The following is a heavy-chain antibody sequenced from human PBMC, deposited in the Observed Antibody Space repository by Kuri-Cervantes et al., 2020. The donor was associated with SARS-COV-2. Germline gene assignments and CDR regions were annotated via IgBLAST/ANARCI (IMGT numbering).Heavy chain of an antibody. CDR1: GYTFTSYD. J-gene: IGHJ6*02. CDR2: MNPNSGNT. D-gene: IGHD5-24*01. Sequence: ASVKVSCKASGYTFTSYDINWVRQATGQGLEWMGWMNPNSGNTGYAQKFQGRVTMTRDTSISTAYMELSRLRSDDTVVYYCARERRDGYKGGPYGMDVWGQGTTVTVS. V-gene: IGHV1-8*01. CDR3: ARERRDGYKGGPYGMDV.